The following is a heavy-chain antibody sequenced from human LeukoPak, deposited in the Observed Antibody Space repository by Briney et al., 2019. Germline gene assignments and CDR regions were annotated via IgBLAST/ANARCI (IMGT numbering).Heavy chain of an antibody. V-gene: IGHV3-7*01. D-gene: IGHD3-3*01. J-gene: IGHJ2*01. CDR1: GFTFSSYW. CDR3: ARDKITIFGVVIWYFDL. Sequence: GGSLRLSCAASGFTFSSYWMSWVRQAPGKGLEWVANIKQDGSEKYYVDSVKGRFTISRDKAKNSLYLQMNSLGVEDTAVYYCARDKITIFGVVIWYFDLWGRGTLVTVSS. CDR2: IKQDGSEK.